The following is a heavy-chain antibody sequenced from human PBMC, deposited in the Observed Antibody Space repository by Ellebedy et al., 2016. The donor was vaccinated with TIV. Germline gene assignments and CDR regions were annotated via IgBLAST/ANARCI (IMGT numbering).Heavy chain of an antibody. CDR3: Y. J-gene: IGHJ4*02. CDR1: GFIFGSYG. V-gene: IGHV3-30-3*01. Sequence: GESLKISCAASGFIFGSYGMHWVRQAPGKGLEWVTVISYEGSNEYYADSVKGRFTISRDNSKNTLYLQMSSLRAEDTAAYYCYWGQGTLVTVSS. CDR2: ISYEGSNE.